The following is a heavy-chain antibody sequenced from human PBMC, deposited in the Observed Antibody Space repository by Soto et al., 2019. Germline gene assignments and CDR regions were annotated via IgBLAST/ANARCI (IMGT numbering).Heavy chain of an antibody. J-gene: IGHJ4*02. D-gene: IGHD3-10*01. CDR2: IYYSGSA. Sequence: PSETLSLTCTVSGDSISSSRYYWGWIRQPPGKGLEWIGSIYYSGSAYYNPSLKSRVTISVDTSKNQFSLKLSSVTAADTAVYYCARHKVRYYYGSGSYGPSYFDYWGQGTLVTVSS. CDR3: ARHKVRYYYGSGSYGPSYFDY. CDR1: GDSISSSRYY. V-gene: IGHV4-39*01.